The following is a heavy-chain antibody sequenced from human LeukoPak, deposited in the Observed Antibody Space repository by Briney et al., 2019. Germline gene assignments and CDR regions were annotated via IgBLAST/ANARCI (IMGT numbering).Heavy chain of an antibody. CDR2: IRQDGGEK. J-gene: IGHJ2*01. CDR1: GFTFSTYW. CDR3: ARSYCSGAGCGPYRYFDL. V-gene: IGHV3-7*01. Sequence: GGSLRLSCAASGFTFSTYWLTWVRQAPGKGLEWVANIRQDGGEKYYVDSVKDRFNISRDNAKNSLFLQMNSLRAEDTAMYYCARSYCSGAGCGPYRYFDLWGRGTLVTVSS. D-gene: IGHD2-15*01.